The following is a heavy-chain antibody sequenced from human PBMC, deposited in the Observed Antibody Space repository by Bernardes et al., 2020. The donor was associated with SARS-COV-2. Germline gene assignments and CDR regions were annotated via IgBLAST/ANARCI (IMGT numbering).Heavy chain of an antibody. CDR2: IKSKSGGGTT. J-gene: IGHJ1*01. CDR1: GVDFKNIW. D-gene: IGHD1-20*01. V-gene: IGHV3-15*01. CDR3: VRNNGKDGYNEYFLH. Sequence: GGSLRLSCAVSGVDFKNIWLSWVRQAPGKGLEWVGRIKSKSGGGTTDYAAPVKARFTISRDDSEDTVSLQMNSLKTEDTAVYYCVRNNGKDGYNEYFLHWGQGTLVTVAS.